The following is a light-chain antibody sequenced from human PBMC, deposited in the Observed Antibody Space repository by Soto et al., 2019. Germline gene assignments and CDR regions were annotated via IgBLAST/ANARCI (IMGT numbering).Light chain of an antibody. V-gene: IGLV2-8*01. Sequence: QSVLTQPPSASGSPGQSVTISCTGTSSDVGGYNYVSWYQQHPGKAPKLIISEVNKRPSGVPDRFSGSKSGNTASLTVSGRQADDEADYYCSSYAGSNNLYVVFGGGTKVTVL. CDR3: SSYAGSNNLYVV. CDR1: SSDVGGYNY. J-gene: IGLJ2*01. CDR2: EVN.